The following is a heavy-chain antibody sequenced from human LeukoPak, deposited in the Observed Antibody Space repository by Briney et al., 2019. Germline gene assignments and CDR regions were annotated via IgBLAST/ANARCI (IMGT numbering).Heavy chain of an antibody. D-gene: IGHD3-10*01. V-gene: IGHV3-21*01. CDR1: GFTFSSYG. Sequence: SGGSLRLSCAASGFTFSSYGMHWVRQAPGKGLEWVSSISTSSSYIYYADSVKGRFTISRDNAKNSLYLQMNSLRAEDTAVYYCARVPMVRGIAIAEADYWGQGTLVTVSS. J-gene: IGHJ4*02. CDR2: ISTSSSYI. CDR3: ARVPMVRGIAIAEADY.